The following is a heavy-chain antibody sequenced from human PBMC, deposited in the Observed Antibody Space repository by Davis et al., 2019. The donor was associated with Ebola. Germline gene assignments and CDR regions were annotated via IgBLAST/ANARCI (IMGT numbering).Heavy chain of an antibody. CDR2: INPSGGST. J-gene: IGHJ6*02. CDR3: ARWIQLWGGFYGMDV. D-gene: IGHD5-18*01. Sequence: ASVKVSCKASGYTFTGYYMHWVRQAPGQGLEWMGIINPSGGSTSYAQKFQGRVTMTRDTSTSTVYMELSSLRSEDTAVYYCARWIQLWGGFYGMDVWGQGTTVTVSS. CDR1: GYTFTGYY. V-gene: IGHV1-46*01.